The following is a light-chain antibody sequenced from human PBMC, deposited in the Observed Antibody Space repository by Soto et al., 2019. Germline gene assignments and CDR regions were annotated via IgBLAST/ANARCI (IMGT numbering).Light chain of an antibody. J-gene: IGKJ1*01. CDR1: QSVSSN. Sequence: EIVMTQSPATLSVSLGERATLSCRASQSVSSNLAWYQQKPGQAPRLLIYGASTRATGIRARFSGSGSGTEFTLTISSLQSEDFAVYYWQQYNNWPTFGRGTKVEIK. CDR3: QQYNNWPT. CDR2: GAS. V-gene: IGKV3-15*01.